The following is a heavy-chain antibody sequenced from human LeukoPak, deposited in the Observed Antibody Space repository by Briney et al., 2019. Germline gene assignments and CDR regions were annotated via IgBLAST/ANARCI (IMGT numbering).Heavy chain of an antibody. Sequence: GGSLRLSCAASGFIFRNYGMNWVRQPPGKGLEWVSGVSPNGETAYYADSVKGRFTISRDNAKNSLYLQMNSLRAEDTAVYYCAKDMAYCSSTSCYEDYWGQGTLVTVSS. D-gene: IGHD2-2*01. V-gene: IGHV3-23*01. CDR1: GFIFRNYG. CDR3: AKDMAYCSSTSCYEDY. CDR2: VSPNGETA. J-gene: IGHJ4*02.